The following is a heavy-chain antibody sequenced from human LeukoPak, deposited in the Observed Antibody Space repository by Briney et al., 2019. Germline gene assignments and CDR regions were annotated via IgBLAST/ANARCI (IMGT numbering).Heavy chain of an antibody. J-gene: IGHJ2*01. CDR3: ARGRRDGYNFYWYFDL. CDR2: IYYSGST. CDR1: GGSISSYY. V-gene: IGHV4-59*01. D-gene: IGHD5-24*01. Sequence: PSETPSLTCTVSGGSISSYYWSWIRQPPGKGLEWIGYIYYSGSTNYNPSLKSRVATSVDTSKNQFSLKLSSVTAADTAVYYCARGRRDGYNFYWYFDLWGRGTLVTVSS.